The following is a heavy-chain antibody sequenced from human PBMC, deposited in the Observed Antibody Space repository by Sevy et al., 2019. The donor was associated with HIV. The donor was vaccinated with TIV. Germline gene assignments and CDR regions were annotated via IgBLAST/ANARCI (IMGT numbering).Heavy chain of an antibody. J-gene: IGHJ6*02. V-gene: IGHV3-53*01. CDR3: ARVSCSSTSCHPNYYYGMDV. CDR1: GFTVSSNY. D-gene: IGHD2-2*01. CDR2: IYSGGST. Sequence: GGSLRLSCAASGFTVSSNYMSWVRQAPGKGLEWVSVIYSGGSTYYADSVKGRFTISRDNSKNTLYLQMNSLRAEDTAVCYCARVSCSSTSCHPNYYYGMDVWGQGTTVTVSS.